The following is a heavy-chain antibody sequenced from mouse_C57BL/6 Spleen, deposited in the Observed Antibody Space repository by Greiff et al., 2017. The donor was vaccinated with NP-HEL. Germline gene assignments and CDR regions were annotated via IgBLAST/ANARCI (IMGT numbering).Heavy chain of an antibody. Sequence: QVQLKQSGPELVKPGASVKISCKASGYAFSSSWMNWVKQRPGKGLEWIGRIYPGDGDTNYNGKFKGKATLTADKSSSTAYMQLSSLTSEDSAVYFCAREVSSSSYARDYWGQGTSVTVSS. D-gene: IGHD1-1*01. CDR2: IYPGDGDT. V-gene: IGHV1-82*01. J-gene: IGHJ4*01. CDR3: AREVSSSSYARDY. CDR1: GYAFSSSW.